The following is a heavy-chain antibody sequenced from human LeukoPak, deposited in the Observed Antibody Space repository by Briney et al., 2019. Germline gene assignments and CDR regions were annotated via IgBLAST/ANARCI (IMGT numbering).Heavy chain of an antibody. CDR3: VKWGDYDVLTGYYDPDY. Sequence: PGGSLRLSCAASGFTFSNYAMRWVRQAPGKGLEWVSAITGSGGGTYYADSVKGRFTISRENSKNTLYLQVNSLRAEDTAVYYCVKWGDYDVLTGYYDPDYWGQGSLVTVSS. J-gene: IGHJ4*02. D-gene: IGHD3-9*01. CDR1: GFTFSNYA. V-gene: IGHV3-23*01. CDR2: ITGSGGGT.